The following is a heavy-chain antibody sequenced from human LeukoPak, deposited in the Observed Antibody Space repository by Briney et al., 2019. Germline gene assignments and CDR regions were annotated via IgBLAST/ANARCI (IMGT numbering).Heavy chain of an antibody. J-gene: IGHJ4*02. CDR1: GYSFTSYW. D-gene: IGHD2-2*01. Sequence: GESLKNSCKGSGYSFTSYWISWVRQMPGKGLEWMGRIDPSDSYTNYSSSFQGHVTISADKSISTAYLQWSSLKASDTAMYYCARHSYCSSTSCPGPEIDYWGQGTLVTVSS. CDR2: IDPSDSYT. V-gene: IGHV5-10-1*01. CDR3: ARHSYCSSTSCPGPEIDY.